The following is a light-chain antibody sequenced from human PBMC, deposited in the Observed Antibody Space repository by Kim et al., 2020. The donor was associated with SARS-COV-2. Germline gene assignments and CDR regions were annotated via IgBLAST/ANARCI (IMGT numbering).Light chain of an antibody. CDR1: QSVSSSY. CDR3: QQYGSSPPWR. CDR2: GAS. V-gene: IGKV3-20*01. J-gene: IGKJ1*01. Sequence: EIVLTQSPGTLFLSPGERATPSCRASQSVSSSYLAWYQQKPGQAPRLLIYGASSRATGIPDRFSGSGSGTDFTLTISRLEPEDFAVYYCQQYGSSPPWRCGQGTKVEIK.